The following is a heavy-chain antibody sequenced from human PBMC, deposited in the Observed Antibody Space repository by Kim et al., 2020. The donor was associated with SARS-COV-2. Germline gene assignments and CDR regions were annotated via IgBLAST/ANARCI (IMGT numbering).Heavy chain of an antibody. CDR3: AKVTSESSGWFEYFQH. CDR1: GFTFNSYA. V-gene: IGHV3-23*01. D-gene: IGHD6-19*01. J-gene: IGHJ1*01. CDR2: IRDSGGST. Sequence: GGSLRLSCAASGFTFNSYAMSWVRQAPGKGLEWVSGIRDSGGSTKYADSVKGRFSISRDNSKNTLYLQMDSLRAEDTAVYYCAKVTSESSGWFEYFQHWGQGTRVTVSS.